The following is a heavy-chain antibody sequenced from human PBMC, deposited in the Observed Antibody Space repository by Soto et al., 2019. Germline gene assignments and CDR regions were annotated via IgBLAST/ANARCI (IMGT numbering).Heavy chain of an antibody. V-gene: IGHV4-31*01. J-gene: IGHJ4*02. D-gene: IGHD2-15*01. CDR2: IYYSGST. CDR1: GGSISSGGYY. CDR3: VLLGRGSYPIH. Sequence: SETLSLTCTVSGGSISSGGYYWSWIRQHPGKGLEWIGYIYYSGSTYYNTSLKSQVTISVDTSKNQFSLKLSSVTAADTAVYYCVLLGRGSYPIHWGQGTLVTVSS.